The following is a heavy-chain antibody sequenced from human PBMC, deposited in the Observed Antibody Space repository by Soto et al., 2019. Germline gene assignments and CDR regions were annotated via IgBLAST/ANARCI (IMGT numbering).Heavy chain of an antibody. D-gene: IGHD2-21*01. J-gene: IGHJ5*02. CDR3: VRSGTARLLRHSWFDT. CDR1: GFTFNTYD. CDR2: ITTSSAYI. V-gene: IGHV3-21*01. Sequence: EVQLVESGGGLVKPGGSLILCCAASGFTFNTYDMNWVRQAPGKGLEWVSSITTSSAYIYYADSLKGRITISRDNAKNSLFLQMNSLRAEDTAVYYCVRSGTARLLRHSWFDTWGQGTLVTVSS.